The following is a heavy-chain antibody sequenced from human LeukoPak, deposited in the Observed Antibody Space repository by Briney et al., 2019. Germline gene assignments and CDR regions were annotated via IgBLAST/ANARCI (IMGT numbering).Heavy chain of an antibody. J-gene: IGHJ6*03. CDR1: GYTFTSYG. Sequence: ASVKVSCKASGYTFTSYGISWVRQAPGQGLEWMGWISAYNGNTNYAQKFQERVTITRDMSTSTAYMELSSLRSEDTAVYYCAAAYYYDSSGYYYSYYYYYMDVWGKGTTVTVSS. CDR3: AAAYYYDSSGYYYSYYYYYMDV. CDR2: ISAYNGNT. V-gene: IGHV1-18*01. D-gene: IGHD3-22*01.